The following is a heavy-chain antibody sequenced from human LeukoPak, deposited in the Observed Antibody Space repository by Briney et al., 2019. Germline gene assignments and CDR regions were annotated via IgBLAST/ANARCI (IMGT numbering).Heavy chain of an antibody. CDR3: ARRSKVDYYYYYYMDV. Sequence: SETLSLTCAVYGGSFSGYYWSWIRQPPGKGLEWIGEINHSGSTNYNPSLKSRVTISVDTSKNQFSLKLSSVTAADTAVYYCARRSKVDYYYYYYMDVWGKGTTVTVSS. D-gene: IGHD3-10*01. CDR2: INHSGST. CDR1: GGSFSGYY. V-gene: IGHV4-34*01. J-gene: IGHJ6*03.